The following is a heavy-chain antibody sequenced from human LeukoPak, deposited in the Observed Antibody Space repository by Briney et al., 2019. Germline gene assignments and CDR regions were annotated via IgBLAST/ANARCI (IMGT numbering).Heavy chain of an antibody. D-gene: IGHD5-24*01. Sequence: ETLSLTCTVSGYSISSGFYWGWVRQAPGKGLEWVSYIGISSSTIDYADSVKGRFTISRDNAKNSLYLQMNSLRAEDTAVYYCARGAWRWEMATTQFDYWGQGTLVTVSS. J-gene: IGHJ4*02. CDR3: ARGAWRWEMATTQFDY. V-gene: IGHV3-48*01. CDR2: IGISSSTI. CDR1: GYSISSGF.